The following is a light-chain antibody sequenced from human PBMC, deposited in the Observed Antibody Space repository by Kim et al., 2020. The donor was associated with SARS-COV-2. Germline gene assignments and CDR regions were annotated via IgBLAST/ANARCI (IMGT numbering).Light chain of an antibody. CDR2: DVR. J-gene: IGLJ2*01. V-gene: IGLV2-14*03. CDR3: CSYSTFTTVV. CDR1: NSDIGTYDY. Sequence: QSVVTQPASVSGSPGQSITISCSGTNSDIGTYDYVSWYQQHPGKAPKLMIFDVRVRPSGVSNRFSGSKSGYTASLTISGLQAEDEATYYCCSYSTFTTVVFGGGTKVTVL.